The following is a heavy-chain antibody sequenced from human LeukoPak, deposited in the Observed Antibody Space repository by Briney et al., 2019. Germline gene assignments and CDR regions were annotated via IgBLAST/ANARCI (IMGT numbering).Heavy chain of an antibody. D-gene: IGHD6-19*01. Sequence: GGSLRLSCAASGFTFSSYAMHWVRQAPGKGLEWVAVISYDGSNKYYADSVKGRFTISRDNAKNSLSLQMNNLRAEDTAVYYCAREMAMAVAGISWFDPWGQGTLVTVSS. CDR2: ISYDGSNK. CDR3: AREMAMAVAGISWFDP. V-gene: IGHV3-30*04. J-gene: IGHJ5*02. CDR1: GFTFSSYA.